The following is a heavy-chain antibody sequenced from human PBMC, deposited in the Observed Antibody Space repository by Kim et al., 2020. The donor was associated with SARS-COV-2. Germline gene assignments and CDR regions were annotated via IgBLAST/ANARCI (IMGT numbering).Heavy chain of an antibody. CDR3: ARDARYGGWFDP. V-gene: IGHV4-59*01. Sequence: SETLSLTCTVSGGSISTYYWSWIRQPPGKGLEWIGYIYNSGSTNYNPSLKSRVTISVDTSKNQFSLKLSSVTAADTAVYYCARDARYGGWFDPGAREPWSPSPQ. CDR1: GGSISTYY. D-gene: IGHD5-18*01. CDR2: IYNSGST. J-gene: IGHJ5*02.